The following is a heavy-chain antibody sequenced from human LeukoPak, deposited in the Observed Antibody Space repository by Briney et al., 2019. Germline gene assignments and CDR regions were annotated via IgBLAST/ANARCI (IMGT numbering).Heavy chain of an antibody. Sequence: SETLSLTCSVSGGSVSSGHYYWSWIRQPPGKGLEWIGYIYYSGSTNYNPSLKSRVTISVDTSKNQFSLKLSSVTAADTAVYYCARHQDYYDSSGVDYWGQGTLVTVSS. CDR3: ARHQDYYDSSGVDY. CDR1: GGSVSSGHYY. D-gene: IGHD3-22*01. CDR2: IYYSGST. V-gene: IGHV4-61*01. J-gene: IGHJ4*02.